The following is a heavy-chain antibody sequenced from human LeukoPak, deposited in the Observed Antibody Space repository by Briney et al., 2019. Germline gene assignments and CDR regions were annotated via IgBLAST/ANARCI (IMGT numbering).Heavy chain of an antibody. D-gene: IGHD3-10*01. CDR1: GFTFSSYA. Sequence: PGGSLRLSCAASGFTFSSYAMSWVRQAPGKGLEWVSAISGSGGSTYYADSVKGRFTTSRDNSKNTLYLQMNSLRAEDTAVYYCAKDSYYYGSGSPDYWGQGTLVTASS. CDR3: AKDSYYYGSGSPDY. CDR2: ISGSGGST. J-gene: IGHJ4*02. V-gene: IGHV3-23*01.